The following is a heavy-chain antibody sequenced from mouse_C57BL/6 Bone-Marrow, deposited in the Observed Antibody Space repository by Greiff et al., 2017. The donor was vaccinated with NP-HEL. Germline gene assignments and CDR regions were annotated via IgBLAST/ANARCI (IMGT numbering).Heavy chain of an antibody. V-gene: IGHV5-17*01. CDR3: ARPRDYYGSSSWFAY. CDR1: GFTFSDYG. CDR2: ISSGSSTI. D-gene: IGHD1-1*01. Sequence: EVMLVESGGGLVKPGGSLKLSCAASGFTFSDYGMHWVRQAPEKGLEWVAYISSGSSTIYYADTVKGRFTISRDNAKNTLFLQMTSLRSEDTAMYYCARPRDYYGSSSWFAYWGQGTLVTVSA. J-gene: IGHJ3*01.